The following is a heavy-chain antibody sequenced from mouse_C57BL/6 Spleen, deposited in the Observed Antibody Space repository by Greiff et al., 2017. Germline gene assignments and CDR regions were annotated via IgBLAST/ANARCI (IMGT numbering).Heavy chain of an antibody. Sequence: QVQLKESGAELARPGASVKMSCKASGYTFTSYTMHWVKQRPGKGLEWIGYINPSSGYTKYNQKFKDKATLTADKSSSTAYMQLSSLTSEDSAVDYCTKAPFTVVGRDYAMDYWGQGTSVTVSS. V-gene: IGHV1-4*01. CDR2: INPSSGYT. CDR3: TKAPFTVVGRDYAMDY. J-gene: IGHJ4*01. CDR1: GYTFTSYT. D-gene: IGHD1-1*01.